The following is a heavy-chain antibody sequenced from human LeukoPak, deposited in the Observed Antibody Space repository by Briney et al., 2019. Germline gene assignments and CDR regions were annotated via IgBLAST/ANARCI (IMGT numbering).Heavy chain of an antibody. D-gene: IGHD3-10*01. Sequence: SETLSLTCAVSGGSFSGYYWSWIRQPPGKGLEWIGEINHSGRTNYNPSLKSRVTISVDTSKNQFSLKLSSVTAADTAVYYCARGQWFGESPPFDYWGQGTLVTVSS. CDR1: GGSFSGYY. CDR2: INHSGRT. V-gene: IGHV4-34*01. CDR3: ARGQWFGESPPFDY. J-gene: IGHJ4*02.